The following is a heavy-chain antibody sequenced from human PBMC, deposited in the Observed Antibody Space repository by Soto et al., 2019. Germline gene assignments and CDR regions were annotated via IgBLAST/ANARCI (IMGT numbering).Heavy chain of an antibody. CDR1: GGTFSSYA. CDR2: IIPIFGTA. CDR3: ARGYYVSGSYLGKDY. D-gene: IGHD3-10*01. V-gene: IGHV1-69*01. Sequence: QVQLVQSGAEVKKPGSSVKVSCKASGGTFSSYAISWVRQAPGQWLEWMGGIIPIFGTANYAQKLQGRVKITAEESTSTAYMELRSLRSEDTAVYYCARGYYVSGSYLGKDYWGQGTLVTVSS. J-gene: IGHJ4*02.